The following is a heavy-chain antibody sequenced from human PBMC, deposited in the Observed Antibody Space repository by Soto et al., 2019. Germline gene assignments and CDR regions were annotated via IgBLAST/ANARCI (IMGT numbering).Heavy chain of an antibody. V-gene: IGHV4-59*08. Sequence: PSETLSLTCPVSGGSISSYYWSWIRQPPGKGLEWIGYIYYSGSINYNPSLKSRVTVSVDTSKNQFSLKLSSVTAADTAVYYCARHPSDFWFDPWGQGTLVTVS. CDR1: GGSISSYY. CDR2: IYYSGSI. D-gene: IGHD2-21*02. J-gene: IGHJ5*02. CDR3: ARHPSDFWFDP.